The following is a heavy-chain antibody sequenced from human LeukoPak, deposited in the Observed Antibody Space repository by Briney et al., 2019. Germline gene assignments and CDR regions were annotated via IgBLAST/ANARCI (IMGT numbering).Heavy chain of an antibody. CDR3: ARGGIVVVPAAMGCFDP. V-gene: IGHV1-69*04. D-gene: IGHD2-2*01. J-gene: IGHJ5*02. CDR1: GGTFSSYA. CDR2: IIPILGIA. Sequence: SVKVSCKASGGTFSSYAISWVRQAPGQGLEWMGRIIPILGIANYAQKFQGRVTITADKSTSTAYMELSSLRSEDTAVYYCARGGIVVVPAAMGCFDPWGQGTLVNVSS.